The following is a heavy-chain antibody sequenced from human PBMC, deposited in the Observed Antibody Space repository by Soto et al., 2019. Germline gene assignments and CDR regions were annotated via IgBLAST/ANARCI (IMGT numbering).Heavy chain of an antibody. CDR1: GGSISSSSYY. CDR2: IYYRGST. D-gene: IGHD6-6*01. CDR3: ARHGSGIGAARLYSDFDD. Sequence: NPSETLSLTCTVSGGSISSSSYYWGWIRQPPGKGLEWIGSIYYRGSTYYNPSLKSRVTISVDTSKNQFSLKLNSVTAADTAVYYCARHGSGIGAARLYSDFDDWGQGTLVTVSS. V-gene: IGHV4-39*01. J-gene: IGHJ4*02.